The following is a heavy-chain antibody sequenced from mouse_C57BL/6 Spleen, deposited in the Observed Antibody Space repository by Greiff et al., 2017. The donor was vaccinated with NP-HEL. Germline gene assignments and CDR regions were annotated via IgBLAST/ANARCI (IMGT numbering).Heavy chain of an antibody. J-gene: IGHJ4*01. Sequence: VQLQQSGAELVKPGASVKMSCKASGYTFTSYWITWVKQRPGQGLEWIGDIYPGSGSTNYNEKFKSKATLTVDTSSSTAYMQLSSLTSEDSAVYDCARYYDGSSYYAMDYWGQGTSVTVSS. V-gene: IGHV1-55*01. CDR3: ARYYDGSSYYAMDY. D-gene: IGHD1-1*01. CDR1: GYTFTSYW. CDR2: IYPGSGST.